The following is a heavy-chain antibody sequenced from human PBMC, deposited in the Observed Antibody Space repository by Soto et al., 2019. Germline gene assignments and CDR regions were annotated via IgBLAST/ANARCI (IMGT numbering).Heavy chain of an antibody. J-gene: IGHJ5*02. D-gene: IGHD3-3*01. Sequence: ETLSLTCTVTGGAISGYYWTWIRQSAGGGLEWIGRIYSSGSTNYNPSLKSRATISLDTSMNHFSLRLSSVTAADTAVYYCARGQRFSDWFDPWGQGTLVTVPS. CDR2: IYSSGST. V-gene: IGHV4-4*07. CDR1: GGAISGYY. CDR3: ARGQRFSDWFDP.